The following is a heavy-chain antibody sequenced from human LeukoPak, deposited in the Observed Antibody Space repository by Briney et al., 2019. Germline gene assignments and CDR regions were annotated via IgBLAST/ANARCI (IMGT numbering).Heavy chain of an antibody. J-gene: IGHJ4*02. Sequence: HPGGSLRLSCAASGFTVSSNYMTWVRQAPGKGLKWVSVIYSGGSTFYADSVKGRFTISRDNYKNTLYLQMNSLRAEDTAVCYCASPGGSSGWSNFDYWGQGTLVTVSS. CDR3: ASPGGSSGWSNFDY. V-gene: IGHV3-66*01. CDR2: IYSGGST. CDR1: GFTVSSNY. D-gene: IGHD6-19*01.